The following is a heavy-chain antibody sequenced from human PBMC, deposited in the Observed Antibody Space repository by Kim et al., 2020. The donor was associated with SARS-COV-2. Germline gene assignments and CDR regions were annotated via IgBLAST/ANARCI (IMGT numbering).Heavy chain of an antibody. V-gene: IGHV1-69*13. CDR1: GGTFSSYA. D-gene: IGHD3-9*01. CDR2: IIPIFGTA. Sequence: SVKVSCKASGGTFSSYAISWVRQAPGQGLEWMGGIIPIFGTANYAQKFQGRVTITADESTSTAYMELSSLRSEDTAVYYCARVRAYLDDILTGYYFIGWFDPWGQGTLVTVSS. J-gene: IGHJ5*02. CDR3: ARVRAYLDDILTGYYFIGWFDP.